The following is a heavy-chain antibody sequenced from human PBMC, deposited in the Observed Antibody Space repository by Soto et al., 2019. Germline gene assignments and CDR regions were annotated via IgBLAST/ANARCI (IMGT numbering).Heavy chain of an antibody. V-gene: IGHV4-59*08. CDR3: ATTPRSSLVVPPD. D-gene: IGHD2-2*01. CDR1: GGCISSYY. CDR2: IYYSGST. J-gene: IGHJ4*02. Sequence: SETLSLTCTVSGGCISSYYWSWIRQTPGKGLEWIGYIYYSGSTNYNPSLKSRVTISVDTSKNQFSLNLSSVTAADTAVYYCATTPRSSLVVPPDWGQGTLVTVSS.